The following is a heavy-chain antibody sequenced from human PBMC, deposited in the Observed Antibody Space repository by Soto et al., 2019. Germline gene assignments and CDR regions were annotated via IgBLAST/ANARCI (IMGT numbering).Heavy chain of an antibody. CDR2: ISHDGGT. CDR1: GGSFDDFY. CDR3: ARGQLVWYGDLTPYHRDMDV. Sequence: SETLSLTCAFYGGSFDDFYWSWVRQSPGKGLEWVGEISHDGGTNYSPSLASRVSISVDTSKNQFSLHLRSVTAADTGLYYCARGQLVWYGDLTPYHRDMDVWGQGTTVTVS. D-gene: IGHD3-10*01. J-gene: IGHJ6*02. V-gene: IGHV4-34*01.